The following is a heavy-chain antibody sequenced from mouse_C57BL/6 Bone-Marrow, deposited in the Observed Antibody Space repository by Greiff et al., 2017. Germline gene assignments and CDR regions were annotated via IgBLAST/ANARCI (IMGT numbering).Heavy chain of an antibody. Sequence: VQLQQPGTELVKPGASVKLSCKASGYTFTSYWMHWVKQRPGQGLEWIGNINPSNGGTNYNEKFKSKATLTVDKSSSTAYMQLSSLTSEDSAVYYLARYRPFYYGSSYTWFAYWGQGTLVTVSA. V-gene: IGHV1-53*01. CDR1: GYTFTSYW. CDR3: ARYRPFYYGSSYTWFAY. J-gene: IGHJ3*01. CDR2: INPSNGGT. D-gene: IGHD1-1*01.